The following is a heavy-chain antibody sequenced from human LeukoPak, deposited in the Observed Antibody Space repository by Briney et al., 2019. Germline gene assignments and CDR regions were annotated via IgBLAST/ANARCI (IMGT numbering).Heavy chain of an antibody. CDR3: ARVSDFGVMDY. V-gene: IGHV4-59*01. Sequence: SETLSLTCTVSGGSISSYYWSWIRQPPGKGLEWIGYIYYSGSTNYNPSLKSRVTISVDTSKNQFSLKLSSVTAADTAVYYCARVSDFGVMDYWGQGTLVTVSS. CDR2: IYYSGST. J-gene: IGHJ4*02. D-gene: IGHD3-3*01. CDR1: GGSISSYY.